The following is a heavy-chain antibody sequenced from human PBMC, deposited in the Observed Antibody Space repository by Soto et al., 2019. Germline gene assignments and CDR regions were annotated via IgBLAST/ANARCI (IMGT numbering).Heavy chain of an antibody. CDR2: LLFDGRNE. J-gene: IGHJ5*02. Sequence: QVQLVESGGDVVRPGRSLRLSCAASGFTFSSYGMHWVRQAPGKGLEWVAALLFDGRNEFYADSVKGRFTVSRDRSKTSRYLQMDRLGPEDTAIYYCATDLWEYSHGSPFDPWGQGTLVTVPS. V-gene: IGHV3-30*03. D-gene: IGHD5-18*01. CDR3: ATDLWEYSHGSPFDP. CDR1: GFTFSSYG.